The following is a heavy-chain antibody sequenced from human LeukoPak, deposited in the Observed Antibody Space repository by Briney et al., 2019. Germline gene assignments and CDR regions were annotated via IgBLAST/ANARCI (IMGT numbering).Heavy chain of an antibody. Sequence: GGSLTLSCAASGFTLDDYAMHWVSQVPGKGLEWVSLISGDGDYTKYADSVKGRFTISRDNSKNSLYLQINSLRTEDTALYYCAKGQGSSVSYYADYWGQGILVTASS. V-gene: IGHV3-43*02. CDR3: AKGQGSSVSYYADY. CDR1: GFTLDDYA. D-gene: IGHD3-10*01. CDR2: ISGDGDYT. J-gene: IGHJ4*02.